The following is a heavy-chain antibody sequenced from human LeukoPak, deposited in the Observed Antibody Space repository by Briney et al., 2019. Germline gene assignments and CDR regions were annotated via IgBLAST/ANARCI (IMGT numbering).Heavy chain of an antibody. Sequence: PGGSLRLSCAASGFTVSSNYVSWVRRAPGKGLEWVSVIYSGGSTYYADSVKGRFTISRDNAKNSLYLQMNSLRDEDTAVYYCARGRIVGAIEDEDYWGQGTLVTVSS. V-gene: IGHV3-66*01. D-gene: IGHD1-26*01. CDR3: ARGRIVGAIEDEDY. CDR2: IYSGGST. CDR1: GFTVSSNY. J-gene: IGHJ4*02.